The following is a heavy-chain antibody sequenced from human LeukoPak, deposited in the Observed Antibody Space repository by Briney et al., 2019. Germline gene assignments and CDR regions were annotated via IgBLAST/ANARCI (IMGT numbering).Heavy chain of an antibody. D-gene: IGHD3-3*01. J-gene: IGHJ4*02. V-gene: IGHV3-9*01. Sequence: GGSLRLSCAASGFTFDDYAMHWVRQAPGKGLEWVSGISWNSGSIGYADSVKGRFTISRDNAKNSLYLQMNNLRAEDTAIYYCAKILYGSGYFLLDSWGQGTLVTVSS. CDR3: AKILYGSGYFLLDS. CDR2: ISWNSGSI. CDR1: GFTFDDYA.